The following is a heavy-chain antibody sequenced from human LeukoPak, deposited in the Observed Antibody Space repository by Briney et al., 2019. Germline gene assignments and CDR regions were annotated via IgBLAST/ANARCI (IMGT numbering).Heavy chain of an antibody. J-gene: IGHJ3*02. CDR1: GGSINNYY. CDR2: IYYSGST. D-gene: IGHD3-10*01. V-gene: IGHV4-59*01. Sequence: PSETLSLTCTVSGGSINNYYWSWIRQPPGKGLEWIGYIYYSGSTNYNPSLKSRVTISVDTSKNQFSLKLSSVTAADTAVYYCASWAPSYYTFYDAFDIWGQGTMVTVSS. CDR3: ASWAPSYYTFYDAFDI.